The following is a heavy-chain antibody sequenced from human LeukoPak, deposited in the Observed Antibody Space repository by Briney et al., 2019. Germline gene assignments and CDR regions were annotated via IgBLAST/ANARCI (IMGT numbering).Heavy chain of an antibody. CDR3: ARPRSGGTWFFDY. D-gene: IGHD2-15*01. V-gene: IGHV3-30*03. Sequence: AGRSLRLSCEASGFTFTDYGMHWVRQAPGKGLEWVAVISYDGNNKYYADSVKGRFTISRDNAKNSLHLQMNSLRVEDTAVYYCARPRSGGTWFFDYWGQGTLVTVSS. J-gene: IGHJ4*02. CDR2: ISYDGNNK. CDR1: GFTFTDYG.